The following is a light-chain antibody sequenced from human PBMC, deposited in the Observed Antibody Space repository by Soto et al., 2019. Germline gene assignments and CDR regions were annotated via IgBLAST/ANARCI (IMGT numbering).Light chain of an antibody. J-gene: IGKJ4*01. CDR1: QSVSNY. V-gene: IGKV3-20*01. CDR3: QQYGSSPLT. Sequence: EIMMTQSPATLSVSPGERVTLSCRASQSVSNYLAWYQQKPGQAPRLLIYGASSRATGIPDRVSGSGSGTDVTLTISRLETEDFAVYYCQQYGSSPLTFGGGTKVDIK. CDR2: GAS.